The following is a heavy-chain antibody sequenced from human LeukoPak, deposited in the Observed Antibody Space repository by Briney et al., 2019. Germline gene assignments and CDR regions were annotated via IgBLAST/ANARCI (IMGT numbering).Heavy chain of an antibody. CDR2: IRSKADGGTA. D-gene: IGHD5-12*01. V-gene: IGHV3-15*01. J-gene: IGHJ4*02. CDR1: GFTFSNAW. CDR3: TTDSGAYDYNY. Sequence: GGSLRLSCAASGFTFSNAWMSWVRQAPGKGLEWVGRIRSKADGGTADYAAPVKGRFTISTDDSQNTLYLQMNSLKAEDTAVYYCTTDSGAYDYNYWGQGTLVTVSS.